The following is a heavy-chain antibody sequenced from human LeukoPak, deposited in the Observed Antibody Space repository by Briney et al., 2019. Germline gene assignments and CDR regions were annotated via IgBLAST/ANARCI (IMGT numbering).Heavy chain of an antibody. D-gene: IGHD2-2*01. CDR3: ARDLCSSTSCYSDV. Sequence: SETLSLTCTVSGGSISSGGYYWSWIRQHPGKGLEWIGYIYYSGSTYYNPSLKSRVTISVDTSKNQFSLKLSSVTAADTAVYYCARDLCSSTSCYSDVWGQGTTVTVSS. J-gene: IGHJ6*02. CDR1: GGSISSGGYY. V-gene: IGHV4-31*03. CDR2: IYYSGST.